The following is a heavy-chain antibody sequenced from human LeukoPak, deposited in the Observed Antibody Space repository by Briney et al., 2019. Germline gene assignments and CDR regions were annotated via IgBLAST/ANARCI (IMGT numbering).Heavy chain of an antibody. Sequence: SVKVSCKASGGTFSSYAISWVRQAPGQGLEWMGGIIPIFGTANYAQKFQGRVMITADESTSTAYMELSSLRSEDSAVYYCASSLRFLEWSNYYYYGMDVWGQGTTVTVSS. CDR2: IIPIFGTA. CDR3: ASSLRFLEWSNYYYYGMDV. V-gene: IGHV1-69*13. J-gene: IGHJ6*02. CDR1: GGTFSSYA. D-gene: IGHD3-3*01.